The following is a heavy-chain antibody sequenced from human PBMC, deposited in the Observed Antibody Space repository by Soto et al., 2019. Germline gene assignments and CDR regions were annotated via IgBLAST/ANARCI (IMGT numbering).Heavy chain of an antibody. J-gene: IGHJ6*02. Sequence: GGSLRLSCAASGFTFSSYWMSWVRQAPGKGLEWVANIKQDGSEKYYVDSVKGRFTISRDNAKNSLYLQMNSLRAEDTAVYYCARNFGVVIILPFHLDVWGQGTTVTVAS. CDR3: ARNFGVVIILPFHLDV. V-gene: IGHV3-7*03. CDR1: GFTFSSYW. D-gene: IGHD3-3*01. CDR2: IKQDGSEK.